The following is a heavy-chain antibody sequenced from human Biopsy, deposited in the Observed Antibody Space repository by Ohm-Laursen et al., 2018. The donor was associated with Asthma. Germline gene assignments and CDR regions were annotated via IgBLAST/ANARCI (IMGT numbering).Heavy chain of an antibody. J-gene: IGHJ5*02. CDR3: ARAGQCSSTSCYNPGWFDP. CDR1: GGSITSFY. V-gene: IGHV4-59*12. D-gene: IGHD2-2*01. Sequence: SGTLSLTCTVSGGSITSFYWSWIRQPPGRGLEWIGYIYFSGNTNYNPSLKSRVTISIDTSKNHFSLKLSSVTAADTAVYYCARAGQCSSTSCYNPGWFDPWGQGTLVTVSS. CDR2: IYFSGNT.